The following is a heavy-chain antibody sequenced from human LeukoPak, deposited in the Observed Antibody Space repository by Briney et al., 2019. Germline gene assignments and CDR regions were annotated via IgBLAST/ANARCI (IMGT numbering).Heavy chain of an antibody. CDR3: ARVGVLYSSTAFDI. V-gene: IGHV1-8*03. CDR2: MNPNSGNT. D-gene: IGHD6-13*01. J-gene: IGHJ3*02. Sequence: ASVKVSCKASGYTFTSYDINWVRQATGQGLEWMGWMNPNSGNTGYAQKFQGRVTITRNTSISTAYMELSSLRSEDTAVYYCARVGVLYSSTAFDIWGQGTMVTVSS. CDR1: GYTFTSYD.